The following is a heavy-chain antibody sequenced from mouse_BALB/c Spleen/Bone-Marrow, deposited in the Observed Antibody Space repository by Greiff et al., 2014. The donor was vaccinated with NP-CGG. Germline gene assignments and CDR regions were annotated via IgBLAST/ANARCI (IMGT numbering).Heavy chain of an antibody. CDR2: IDPANGNT. CDR3: ASYYYGSSRFAY. Sequence: VQLQQSGAELVKPGASVKLSCTASGFNIKDTYMHWVKQRPEQGLEWIGRIDPANGNTKYDPNFQGKATITADTSSNTAYLKLGSLTSESTAVYYCASYYYGSSRFAYWGQGTLVTVSA. D-gene: IGHD1-1*01. CDR1: GFNIKDTY. V-gene: IGHV14-3*02. J-gene: IGHJ3*01.